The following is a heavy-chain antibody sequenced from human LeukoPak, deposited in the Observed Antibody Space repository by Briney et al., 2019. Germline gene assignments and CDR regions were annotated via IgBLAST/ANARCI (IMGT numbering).Heavy chain of an antibody. V-gene: IGHV3-23*01. J-gene: IGHJ4*02. CDR2: ISGSGYST. CDR1: GFTFCTYA. CDR3: AKGEAVVAAGDFDY. D-gene: IGHD6-13*01. Sequence: GGSLRLSCAASGFTFCTYAISWVRQAPGKGLKWVSTISGSGYSTYYADSVKGRFTISRDTSKNTLYLEMNSLRAEDTAVYYCAKGEAVVAAGDFDYWGQGTLVTVSS.